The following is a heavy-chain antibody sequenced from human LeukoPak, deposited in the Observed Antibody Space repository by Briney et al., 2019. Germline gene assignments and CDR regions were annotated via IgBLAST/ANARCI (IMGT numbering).Heavy chain of an antibody. D-gene: IGHD3-22*01. V-gene: IGHV1-18*01. CDR2: IIVNIDET. Sequence: ASVKVSCKASGYTFTNYAISWVRQAPGQGLEWMGWIIVNIDETKSAQNLQGRITMTKDTSTSTAYMELRSLRSDDTAVYYCAREADSSGYFFRPDYWGQGTLVTVSS. CDR3: AREADSSGYFFRPDY. CDR1: GYTFTNYA. J-gene: IGHJ4*02.